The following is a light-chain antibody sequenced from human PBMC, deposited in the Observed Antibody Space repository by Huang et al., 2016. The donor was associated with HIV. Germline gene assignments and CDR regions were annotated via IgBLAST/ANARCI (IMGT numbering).Light chain of an antibody. CDR2: GAS. CDR3: QQYNKWPYT. CDR1: QSVSSN. J-gene: IGKJ2*01. V-gene: IGKV3-15*01. Sequence: EIVMTQSPATLSVSLGERATLSCRASQSVSSNLAWYQQNPGQAPRRLIYGASTRATGLSARFSGSGSGTEFTLTISSLQSEDFAVYHCQQYNKWPYTFGQGTKLEIK.